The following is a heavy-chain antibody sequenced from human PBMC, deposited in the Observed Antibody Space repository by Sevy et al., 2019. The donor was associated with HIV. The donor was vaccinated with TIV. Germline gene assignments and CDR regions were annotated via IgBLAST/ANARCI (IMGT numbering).Heavy chain of an antibody. CDR3: ARDRVRGNYYDNTFDP. CDR1: GFTLSSYA. J-gene: IGHJ5*02. V-gene: IGHV3-30*04. D-gene: IGHD3-22*01. CDR2: ISYDGSNK. Sequence: GGSLRLSCAASGFTLSSYAMHWVRQAPGKGLEWVAVISYDGSNKYYADSVKGRFTISRDNSKNTLFLQMNSLRADDTAVYYCARDRVRGNYYDNTFDPWGQGTLVTVSS.